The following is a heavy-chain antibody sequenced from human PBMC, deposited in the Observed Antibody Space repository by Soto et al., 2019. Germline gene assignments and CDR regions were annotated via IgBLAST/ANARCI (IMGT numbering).Heavy chain of an antibody. J-gene: IGHJ4*02. CDR1: AISFNTYG. V-gene: IGHV3-23*01. Sequence: PGGSLRLSCAASAISFNTYGVTWVRQAPGKGLEWVSTVTVTGGSTYYADSVKGRFTISRDRSNYTVSLLLNSLRVEDTAVYYCAKMALIVVVPAAWHFDYWGQGTLVTVSS. D-gene: IGHD2-2*01. CDR2: VTVTGGST. CDR3: AKMALIVVVPAAWHFDY.